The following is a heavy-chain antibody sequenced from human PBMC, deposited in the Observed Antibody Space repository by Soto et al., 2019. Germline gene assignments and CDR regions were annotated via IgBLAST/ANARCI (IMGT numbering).Heavy chain of an antibody. CDR3: ASRYNWNYGGINY. CDR1: GGSFSGYY. V-gene: IGHV4-34*01. J-gene: IGHJ4*02. D-gene: IGHD1-7*01. Sequence: QVQLQQWGAGLLKPSETLSLTCAVYGGSFSGYYWSWIRQPPGKGLEWIGEINHSGSTNYNPSLKSRVTISVDTSKNQFSLKLSSVTGADTAVYDCASRYNWNYGGINYWGQGTLVTVSS. CDR2: INHSGST.